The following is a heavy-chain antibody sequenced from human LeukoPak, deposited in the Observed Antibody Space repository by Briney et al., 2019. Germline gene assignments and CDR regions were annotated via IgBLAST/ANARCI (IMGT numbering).Heavy chain of an antibody. Sequence: GGSLRLSCAASGVTVSSNYMSWVRQAPGKGLEWVSVIYSGGSTYYADSVKGRFTISRDNSKNTLYLQMNSLRAGDTAVYYCARQGADPKGYYYDYMDVWGKGTTVTVSS. CDR2: IYSGGST. V-gene: IGHV3-53*01. CDR1: GVTVSSNY. CDR3: ARQGADPKGYYYDYMDV. D-gene: IGHD3-16*01. J-gene: IGHJ6*03.